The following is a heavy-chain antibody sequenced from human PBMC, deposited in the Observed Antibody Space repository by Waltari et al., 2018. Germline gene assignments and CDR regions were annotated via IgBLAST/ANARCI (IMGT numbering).Heavy chain of an antibody. CDR3: ARHPEQLVGYWYFDL. CDR1: GYSISSGYY. V-gene: IGHV4-38-2*01. J-gene: IGHJ2*01. Sequence: QAQLQESGPGLVKPSETLSLTCDVPGYSISSGYYWCWIRQPPGKGLEWIVSIYHSGSTYQNPSLKSRLTISLDTSKNQFSLKLSSVTAADTAVFYCARHPEQLVGYWYFDLWGRGTLVTVSS. D-gene: IGHD6-6*01. CDR2: IYHSGST.